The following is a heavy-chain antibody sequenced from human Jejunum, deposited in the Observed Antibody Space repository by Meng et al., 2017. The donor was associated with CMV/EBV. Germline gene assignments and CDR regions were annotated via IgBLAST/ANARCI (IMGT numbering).Heavy chain of an antibody. CDR2: IGTGSTK. D-gene: IGHD5/OR15-5a*01. CDR3: VRDPVVSGLDV. Sequence: CTASGFSLSITSMSWVRQAPGKGLGWVAYIGTGSTKYYADSLEGRFTVSRDDAKNSLYLQMNSLRGEDTAVYFCVRDPVVSGLDVWGQGTTVTVSS. V-gene: IGHV3-48*04. CDR1: GFSLSITS. J-gene: IGHJ6*02.